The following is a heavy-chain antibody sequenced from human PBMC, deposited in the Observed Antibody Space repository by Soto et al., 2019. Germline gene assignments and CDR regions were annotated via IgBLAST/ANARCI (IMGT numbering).Heavy chain of an antibody. Sequence: SETLSLTCTVSGGSFSGYYWSWIRQPPGKRLEWIGYIYSSSGGTDYNPSLNSRATISIDMSKNQVSLRLRSVTAADTAMYYCARDYYDSSESMDVWGQGTAVTVSS. J-gene: IGHJ6*02. CDR1: GGSFSGYY. V-gene: IGHV4-59*01. CDR3: ARDYYDSSESMDV. D-gene: IGHD3-22*01. CDR2: IYSSSGGT.